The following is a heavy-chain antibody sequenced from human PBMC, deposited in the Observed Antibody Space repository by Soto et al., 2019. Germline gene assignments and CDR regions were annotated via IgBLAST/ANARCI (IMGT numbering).Heavy chain of an antibody. Sequence: ASVKVSCKASGYTFTSYAMHWARQAPGQRLEWMGWINAGNGNTKYSQKFQGRVTITRDTSASTAYMELSSLRSADTAVYDCARCSSWSNWFDPWGQGTLVTFSS. D-gene: IGHD6-13*01. CDR1: GYTFTSYA. V-gene: IGHV1-3*01. CDR3: ARCSSWSNWFDP. CDR2: INAGNGNT. J-gene: IGHJ5*02.